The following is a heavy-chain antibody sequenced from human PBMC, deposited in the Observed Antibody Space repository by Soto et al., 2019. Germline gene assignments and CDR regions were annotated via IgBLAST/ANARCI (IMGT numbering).Heavy chain of an antibody. Sequence: QVQLVESGGGVVQPGRSLRLSCAASGFTFSSYGMHWVRQAPGKGLEWVAVISYDGSNKYYADSVKGRFTISRDNSKNTLYLQTNSLRAEDTDVYYCAKDLGYTEPYYDYGMDVWGQGTTVTVSS. CDR3: AKDLGYTEPYYDYGMDV. V-gene: IGHV3-30*18. CDR1: GFTFSSYG. D-gene: IGHD5-12*01. CDR2: ISYDGSNK. J-gene: IGHJ6*02.